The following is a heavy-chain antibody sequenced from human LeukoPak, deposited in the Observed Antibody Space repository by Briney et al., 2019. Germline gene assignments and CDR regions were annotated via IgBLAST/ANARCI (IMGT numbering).Heavy chain of an antibody. J-gene: IGHJ4*02. Sequence: GGSLRLSCAASGFTFSSYEMNWVRQAPGKGLEWVSYISSSGGTIFYADSVKGRFTISRDNSRNTLYLQMNSLRAEDTAVYHCARNAADCTTSACYDSWGQGTLVTVSS. V-gene: IGHV3-48*03. CDR2: ISSSGGTI. CDR3: ARNAADCTTSACYDS. CDR1: GFTFSSYE. D-gene: IGHD2-8*01.